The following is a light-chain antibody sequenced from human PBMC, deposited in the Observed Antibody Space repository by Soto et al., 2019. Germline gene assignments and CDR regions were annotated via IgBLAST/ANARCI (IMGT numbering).Light chain of an antibody. Sequence: EIVLTQSPAALSLSPGERATLSCWASESIGDYLAWYQQKPGQAPRLLIYGATMRTTGTPDRFSGAGSETDFTLAINRLEPGDFAVYYCQQYVTSPAITFGQGTRLEIK. V-gene: IGKV3-20*01. CDR2: GAT. CDR1: ESIGDY. CDR3: QQYVTSPAIT. J-gene: IGKJ5*01.